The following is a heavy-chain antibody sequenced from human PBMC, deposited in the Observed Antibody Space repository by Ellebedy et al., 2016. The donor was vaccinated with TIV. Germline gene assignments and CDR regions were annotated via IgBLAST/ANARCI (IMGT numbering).Heavy chain of an antibody. CDR1: GYTFTTYQ. D-gene: IGHD1-26*01. CDR2: INPSGGST. J-gene: IGHJ3*02. CDR3: AREAIARGTFDI. V-gene: IGHV1-46*01. Sequence: ASVKVSCKAYGYTFTTYQMHWVRQAPGQGLEWVGIINPSGGSTSYAQKFQGRVTMTRDTSTSTVYMELSSLRSEDTAVYYCAREAIARGTFDIWGQGTMVTVSS.